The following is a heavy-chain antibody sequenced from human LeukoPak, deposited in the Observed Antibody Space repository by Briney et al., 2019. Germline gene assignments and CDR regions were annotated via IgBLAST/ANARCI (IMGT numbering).Heavy chain of an antibody. Sequence: GGALRLSCAASGFTFSAYGMHWVRQAPGKGLEWVAVISSDGSNKYYADSVKGRFTISKDISKTMIYLQMNSLRAEDTAVYYCARAHSSFDYWGQGTLVTVSS. CDR1: GFTFSAYG. V-gene: IGHV3-30*03. J-gene: IGHJ4*02. CDR2: ISSDGSNK. CDR3: ARAHSSFDY. D-gene: IGHD4-11*01.